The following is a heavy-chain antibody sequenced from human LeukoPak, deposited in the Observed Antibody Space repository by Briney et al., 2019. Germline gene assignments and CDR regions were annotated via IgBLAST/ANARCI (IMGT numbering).Heavy chain of an antibody. D-gene: IGHD3-10*01. Sequence: PGGSLRLSCAASGFTFSSYAMSWVRQAPGKGLEWVSAISGSGGSTYYADSVKGRFTISRDNSKNTLYLQMNSLRAEDTAVYYCAKSARSLLWFGELLSRPFDYWGQGTLVTVSS. J-gene: IGHJ4*02. CDR3: AKSARSLLWFGELLSRPFDY. CDR2: ISGSGGST. V-gene: IGHV3-23*01. CDR1: GFTFSSYA.